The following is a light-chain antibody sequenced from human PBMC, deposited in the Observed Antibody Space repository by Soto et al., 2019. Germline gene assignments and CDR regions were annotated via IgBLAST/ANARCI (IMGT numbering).Light chain of an antibody. CDR3: QQHSHWPPWT. V-gene: IGKV3-11*01. CDR2: AAS. Sequence: EVVLTQSPATLSLSPGERATLSCRASQNVRAFLDWYQQKPGQAPRLLIYAASNRATGIPDRFSGSGSGTDFTLTINSLEPEDFAVYYCQQHSHWPPWTFGQGTRVEI. CDR1: QNVRAF. J-gene: IGKJ1*01.